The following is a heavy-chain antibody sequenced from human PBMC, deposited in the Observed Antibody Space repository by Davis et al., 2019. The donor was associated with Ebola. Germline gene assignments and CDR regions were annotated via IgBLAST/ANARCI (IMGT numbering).Heavy chain of an antibody. D-gene: IGHD3-3*01. CDR2: INHSGST. J-gene: IGHJ5*02. V-gene: IGHV4-34*01. Sequence: MPSETLSLTCAVYGGSFSDYYWRWIRQPPGKGLEWIGEINHSGSTNYNPSLKSRVTISVDTSKNQFSLKLRSVTAADTAVYYCARQGWSGYSLRHWLDPWGRGTLVTVSS. CDR3: ARQGWSGYSLRHWLDP. CDR1: GGSFSDYY.